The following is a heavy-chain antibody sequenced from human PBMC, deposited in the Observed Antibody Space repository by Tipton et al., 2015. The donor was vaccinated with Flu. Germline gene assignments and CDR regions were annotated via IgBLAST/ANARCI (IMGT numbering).Heavy chain of an antibody. CDR2: IYTSGST. D-gene: IGHD1-26*01. CDR1: GGSISSGSYY. J-gene: IGHJ4*02. V-gene: IGHV4-61*02. CDR3: ARVEGATFVRY. Sequence: TLSLTCTVSGGSISSGSYYWSWIRQPAGKGLEWIGRIYTSGSTNYNPSLKSRVTISVDTSKNQFSLKLSSVTAADTAVYYCARVEGATFVRYWGQGTLVTVSS.